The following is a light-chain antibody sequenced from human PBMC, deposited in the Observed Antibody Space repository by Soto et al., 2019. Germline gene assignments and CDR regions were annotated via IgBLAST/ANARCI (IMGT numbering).Light chain of an antibody. CDR2: DAS. CDR3: QQLKT. V-gene: IGKV3-11*01. CDR1: QSVSSY. Sequence: EIVLTQSPATLSLSPGERATLSCRASQSVSSYLAWYQQKPGQAPRLLIYDASNRATGIPARFSGSGSGTDFTLTISSLEPEDFAGYYCQQLKTFGQETKVEIK. J-gene: IGKJ1*01.